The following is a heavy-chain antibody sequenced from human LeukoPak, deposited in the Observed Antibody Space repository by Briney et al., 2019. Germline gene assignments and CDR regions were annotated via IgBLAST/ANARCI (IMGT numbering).Heavy chain of an antibody. D-gene: IGHD1-26*01. CDR1: GSSISSYY. CDR2: IYTSGST. J-gene: IGHJ6*03. V-gene: IGHV4-4*07. Sequence: PSETLSLTCTVSGSSISSYYWSWIRQPAGKGLEWIGRIYTSGSTNYNPSLKSRVTMSVDTSKNQFSLKLSSVTAADTAVYYCARLNSGRHYYYYYMDVWGKGTTVTISS. CDR3: ARLNSGRHYYYYYMDV.